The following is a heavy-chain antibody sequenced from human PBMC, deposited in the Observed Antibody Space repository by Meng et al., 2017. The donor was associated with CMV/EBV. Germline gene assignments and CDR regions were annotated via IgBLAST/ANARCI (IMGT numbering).Heavy chain of an antibody. J-gene: IGHJ6*02. D-gene: IGHD3-3*01. CDR3: ASGGDITFGVVIMSHYYYYGMDV. CDR2: MNPNSGNT. CDR1: GYTFTSYD. Sequence: ASVKVSCKASGYTFTSYDINWVRQATGQGLEWMGWMNPNSGNTGYAQKFQGRVTMTRNTSISTAYMELSSLRSDDTAVYYCASGGDITFGVVIMSHYYYYGMDVWGQGTTVTVSS. V-gene: IGHV1-8*01.